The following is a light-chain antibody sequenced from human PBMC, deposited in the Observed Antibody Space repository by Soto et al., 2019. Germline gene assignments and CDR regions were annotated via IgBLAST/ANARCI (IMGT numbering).Light chain of an antibody. J-gene: IGKJ1*01. CDR2: AAS. CDR1: QSISSY. V-gene: IGKV1-39*01. Sequence: DIQMTQSPSSLSASAGDRVTITCRASQSISSYLNWYQQKPGKAPKLLIYAASSLPSGVPSRFSGSGSGTDFTLTISSLQPEDFATYYCQQSYSTPQFGQGTKVEIK. CDR3: QQSYSTPQ.